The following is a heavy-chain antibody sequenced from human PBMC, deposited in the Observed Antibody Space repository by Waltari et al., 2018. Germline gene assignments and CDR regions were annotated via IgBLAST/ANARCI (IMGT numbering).Heavy chain of an antibody. CDR3: ARDRAGLRFLEWSYYFDY. CDR2: IYTSGST. V-gene: IGHV4-59*10. CDR1: GGSFSGYY. D-gene: IGHD3-3*01. J-gene: IGHJ4*02. Sequence: QVQLQQWGAGLLKPSETLSLTCAVYGGSFSGYYWSWIRQPPGKGLEWIGRIYTSGSTNYNPSLKSRVTMSVDTSKNQFSLKLSSVTAADTAVYYCARDRAGLRFLEWSYYFDYWGQGTLVTVSS.